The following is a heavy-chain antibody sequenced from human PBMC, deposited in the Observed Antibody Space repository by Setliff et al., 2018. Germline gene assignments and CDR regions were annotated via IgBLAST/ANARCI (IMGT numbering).Heavy chain of an antibody. CDR2: ISGSGTTT. J-gene: IGHJ5*02. CDR1: GITLGDYA. CDR3: ARDGYPGTS. V-gene: IGHV3-23*01. Sequence: GGSLRLSCTTSGITLGDYAMSWVRQAPGKGLEWVSSISGSGTTTYYADSVKGRFTISRDNGENTLYLQMDSLRVEDTAVYYCARDGYPGTSWGQGTLVTVSS. D-gene: IGHD2-2*03.